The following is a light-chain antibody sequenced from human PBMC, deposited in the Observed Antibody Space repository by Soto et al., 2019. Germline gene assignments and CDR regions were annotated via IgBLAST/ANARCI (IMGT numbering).Light chain of an antibody. CDR1: QSISSW. CDR3: QQYNSFPT. CDR2: NAS. J-gene: IGKJ1*01. V-gene: IGKV1-5*03. Sequence: DIQMTQSPSTLSASVGDRVTITCRASQSISSWLAWYQQKPGKAPKLLIYNASSLESGVPSRFSGSGSGTEFTLTISRLQHDDFATYYCQQYNSFPTFGQGTKVEIK.